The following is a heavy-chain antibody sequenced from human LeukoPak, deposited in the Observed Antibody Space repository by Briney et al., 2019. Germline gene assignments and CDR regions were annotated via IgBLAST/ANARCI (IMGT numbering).Heavy chain of an antibody. CDR1: GGSISSSSYY. J-gene: IGHJ3*02. CDR3: ARTSIAARRANAFDI. CDR2: IYHSGST. V-gene: IGHV4-30-2*01. Sequence: TSETLSLTCTVSGGSISSSSYYWGWIRQPPGKGLEWIGYIYHSGSTYYNPSLKSRVTISVDRSKNQFSLKLSSVTAADTAVYYCARTSIAARRANAFDIWGQGTMVTVSS. D-gene: IGHD6-6*01.